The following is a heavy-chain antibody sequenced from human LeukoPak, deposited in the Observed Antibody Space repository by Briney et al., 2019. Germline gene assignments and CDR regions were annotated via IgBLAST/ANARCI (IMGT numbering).Heavy chain of an antibody. CDR1: GFTFGSYG. J-gene: IGHJ4*02. CDR3: ARVSPRRGYSSPDLPDY. D-gene: IGHD6-19*01. Sequence: HPGGSLRLSCAASGFTFGSYGMHWVRQAPGKGLEWVAVISYDGSREYYADSVKGRFTISRDNSKNKLYLHVNGLRAEDTAVYYCARVSPRRGYSSPDLPDYWGQGTLVTVSS. V-gene: IGHV3-30*03. CDR2: ISYDGSRE.